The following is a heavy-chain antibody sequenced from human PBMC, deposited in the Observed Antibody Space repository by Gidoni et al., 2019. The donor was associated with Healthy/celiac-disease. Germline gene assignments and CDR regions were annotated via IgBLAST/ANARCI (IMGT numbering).Heavy chain of an antibody. J-gene: IGHJ5*02. CDR3: AGSSGYAPRFNWFDP. V-gene: IGHV4-39*01. CDR1: GGSISSSSYY. D-gene: IGHD3-22*01. Sequence: QLQLQESGSGLVKPSETLSLTCTVSGGSISSSSYYWGWIRQPPGKGLEWIGSIYYSGSTYYNPSLKSRVTISVDTSKNQFSLKLSSVTAADTAVYYCAGSSGYAPRFNWFDPWGQGTLVTVSS. CDR2: IYYSGST.